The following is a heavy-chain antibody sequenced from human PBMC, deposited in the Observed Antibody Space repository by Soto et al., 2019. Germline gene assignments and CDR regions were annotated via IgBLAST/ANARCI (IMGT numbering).Heavy chain of an antibody. CDR1: CGSVSSGRYQ. J-gene: IGHJ6*01. CDR3: ERLQFYDFWSGSVPTDV. CDR2: IYYTGTT. V-gene: IGHV4-61*01. Sequence: PSETLSLTCTVSCGSVSSGRYQWSWIRQSPGKGLEWIGYIYYTGTTNYNPSLKSRVTISVDTSKNQFSLKLTSVTAADTALYFCERLQFYDFWSGSVPTDVWGQGTSVTVS. D-gene: IGHD3-3*01.